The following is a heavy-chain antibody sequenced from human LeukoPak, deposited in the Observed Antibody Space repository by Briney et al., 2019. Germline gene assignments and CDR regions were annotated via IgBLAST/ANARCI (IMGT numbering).Heavy chain of an antibody. CDR3: AREGLNYYDSSAHDY. V-gene: IGHV3-48*03. CDR1: GFTFSNYE. D-gene: IGHD3-22*01. Sequence: GGSLRLSCAASGFTFSNYEMNWVRQAPGKGLDWVAYISRGGRTVDYADSVKGRFTISRDNAKNSLYLQMNSLRAEDTALYYCAREGLNYYDSSAHDYWGQGTLVTVSS. J-gene: IGHJ4*02. CDR2: ISRGGRTV.